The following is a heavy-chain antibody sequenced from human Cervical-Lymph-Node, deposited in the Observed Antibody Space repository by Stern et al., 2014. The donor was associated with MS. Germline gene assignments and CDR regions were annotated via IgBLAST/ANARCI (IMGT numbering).Heavy chain of an antibody. CDR2: IYYSGSS. Sequence: VQLQESGPGLVKPSQTLSLTCSVSGGSISSSGYYWSWVRQHPGKGLEWIGIIYYSGSSYYKSSLKSRVSISSDTSKNQFSLNLNSVTAADTAIYYCARARGSVTMRVLDYWVQGILVTVSS. J-gene: IGHJ4*02. D-gene: IGHD4-17*01. V-gene: IGHV4-31*03. CDR3: ARARGSVTMRVLDY. CDR1: GGSISSSGYY.